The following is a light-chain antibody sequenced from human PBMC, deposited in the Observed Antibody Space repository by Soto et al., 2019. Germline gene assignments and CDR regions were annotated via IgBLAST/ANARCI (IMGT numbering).Light chain of an antibody. CDR3: QQSYSTPRT. CDR2: DAS. V-gene: IGKV1-39*01. Sequence: DIQMTQSPSSLSASVGDRVTITCQASQDISIYLNWYQQKPGKAPELLIYDASSLETGVPSRFSGSGSETDFTLTISSLQPEDFATYYCQQSYSTPRTFGQGTKVEIK. CDR1: QDISIY. J-gene: IGKJ1*01.